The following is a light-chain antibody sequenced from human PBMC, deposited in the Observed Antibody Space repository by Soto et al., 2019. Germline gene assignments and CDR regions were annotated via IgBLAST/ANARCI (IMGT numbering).Light chain of an antibody. Sequence: DIQMTQSPSTLSASVGDRVTITCRASQSISRLLAWYHQKPGKAPKLLIYKASSLESGVPSRFSGSGSGTEFTLTISSLQPDDFATYYCQQYNRYSPYTFGQGTKLEIK. CDR2: KAS. CDR3: QQYNRYSPYT. V-gene: IGKV1-5*03. CDR1: QSISRL. J-gene: IGKJ2*01.